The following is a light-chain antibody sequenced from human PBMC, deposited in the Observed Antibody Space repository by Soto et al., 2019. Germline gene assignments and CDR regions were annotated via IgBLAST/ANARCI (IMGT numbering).Light chain of an antibody. Sequence: DIQMTQSPSTLSASVGDTVTVTCRASQSVSGWLAWYQQKPGEAPKLLMYDASTLESGAPARFSGSGSGTEFTLTISSLQPEDFATYHCQEYKTWTFGQGTKVDIK. CDR1: QSVSGW. J-gene: IGKJ1*01. V-gene: IGKV1-5*01. CDR2: DAS. CDR3: QEYKTWT.